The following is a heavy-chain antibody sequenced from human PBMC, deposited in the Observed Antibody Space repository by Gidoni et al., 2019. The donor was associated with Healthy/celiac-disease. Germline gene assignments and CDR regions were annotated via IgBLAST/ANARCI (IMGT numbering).Heavy chain of an antibody. CDR1: GFPFSSYA. CDR2: SSSNGGST. V-gene: IGHV3-64D*06. Sequence: EVQLVEYGGGLVQPGGSLRLSCSSSGFPFSSYAMHWVRQDPGKGLEYVSASSSNGGSTYYADSVKGRFTIARDNSKNTLYLQMSSLRAEDTAVYYCVKDYSSSYAFDIWGQGTMVTVSS. J-gene: IGHJ3*02. CDR3: VKDYSSSYAFDI. D-gene: IGHD6-13*01.